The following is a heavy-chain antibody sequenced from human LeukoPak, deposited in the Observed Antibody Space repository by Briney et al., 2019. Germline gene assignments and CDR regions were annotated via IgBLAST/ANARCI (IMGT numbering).Heavy chain of an antibody. CDR2: VRNDGGDK. D-gene: IGHD3-10*01. CDR3: AKHYYGSGSQKYYFDY. V-gene: IGHV3-30*02. Sequence: GGSLRLPCAASGFIFSDYGMHWVRQAPGKGLEWVTMVRNDGGDKYYADSVRGRFTISRDNSKNTLYLQMNSLRPEDTAVYYCAKHYYGSGSQKYYFDYWGQGTLVTVSS. J-gene: IGHJ4*02. CDR1: GFIFSDYG.